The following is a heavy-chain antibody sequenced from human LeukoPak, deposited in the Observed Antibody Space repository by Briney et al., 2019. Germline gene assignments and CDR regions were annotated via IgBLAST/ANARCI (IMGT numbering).Heavy chain of an antibody. J-gene: IGHJ6*02. CDR1: GFIVSSYY. D-gene: IGHD4-11*01. CDR3: ARSYSNHRFGMDV. Sequence: GGSLILSSAASGFIVSSYYMTWVRQAPGKGLEWVSVIYSGGSTYYADSMKGRFAISRDSSKNTIFLQMNSLRVEDTAVYYCARSYSNHRFGMDVWGRGNTDTVS. V-gene: IGHV3-66*01. CDR2: IYSGGST.